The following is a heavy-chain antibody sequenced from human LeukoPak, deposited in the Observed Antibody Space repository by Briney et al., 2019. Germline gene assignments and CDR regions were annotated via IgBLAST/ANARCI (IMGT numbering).Heavy chain of an antibody. D-gene: IGHD2-15*01. V-gene: IGHV4-38-2*01. CDR1: GYSISSGYY. J-gene: IGHJ4*02. CDR2: IYHSGST. Sequence: SETLSLTCAVSGYSISSGYYWGWIRQPPGKGLEWIGSIYHSGSTYYNPSLKSRVTISVDTPKNQFSLKLSSVTAADTAVYYCARATTPDGRFDYWGQGTLVTVSS. CDR3: ARATTPDGRFDY.